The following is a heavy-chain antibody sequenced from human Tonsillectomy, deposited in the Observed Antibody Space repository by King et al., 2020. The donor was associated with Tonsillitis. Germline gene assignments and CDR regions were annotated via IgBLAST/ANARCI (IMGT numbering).Heavy chain of an antibody. CDR3: ARDGADYYDSSNYSAFDI. CDR2: IITMFGAA. J-gene: IGHJ3*02. D-gene: IGHD3-22*01. V-gene: IGHV1-69*05. CDR1: VGTFSSYA. Sequence: QLVQAGAEVKKPGSSVKVSFKSSVGTFSSYAISWVRQPPGQGLEWMGGIITMFGAANNSQKFQGGITITTDESTSTAYMELSSLRSEDTAVYYCARDGADYYDSSNYSAFDIWGQGTMVTVSS.